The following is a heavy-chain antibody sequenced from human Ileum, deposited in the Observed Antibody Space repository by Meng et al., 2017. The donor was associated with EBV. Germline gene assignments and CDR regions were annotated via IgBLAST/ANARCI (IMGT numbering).Heavy chain of an antibody. CDR1: GGPINSSSYY. J-gene: IGHJ5*02. Sequence: QLQRQGSGPGLVKPSEPLALTCTVAGGPINSSSYYWGWIRQPPGKGLEWIGSIYYSGRTYYNPSLKSRVTISVDTSKNQFSLKLSSVTAADTAVYYCARPIAAAGWFDPWGQGTLVTVSS. CDR3: ARPIAAAGWFDP. D-gene: IGHD6-13*01. V-gene: IGHV4-39*01. CDR2: IYYSGRT.